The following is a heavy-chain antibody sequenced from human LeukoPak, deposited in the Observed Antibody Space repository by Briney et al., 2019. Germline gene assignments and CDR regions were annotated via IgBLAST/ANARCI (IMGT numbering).Heavy chain of an antibody. J-gene: IGHJ3*02. CDR3: ARAGLSRVFGVVIITGDAFDI. V-gene: IGHV1-8*03. CDR2: INPNSGNT. Sequence: ASVKVSCKASGYTFTGYYMHWVRQAPGQGLEWMGWINPNSGNTGYAQKFQGRVTITRNTSISTAYMELSSLRSEDTAVYYCARAGLSRVFGVVIITGDAFDIWGQGTMVTVSS. D-gene: IGHD3-3*01. CDR1: GYTFTGYY.